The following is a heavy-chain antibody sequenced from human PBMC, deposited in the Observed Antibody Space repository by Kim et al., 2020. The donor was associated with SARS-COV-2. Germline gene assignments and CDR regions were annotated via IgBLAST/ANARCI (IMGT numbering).Heavy chain of an antibody. D-gene: IGHD3-3*01. V-gene: IGHV4-34*01. Sequence: SETLSLTCAVYGGSFSGYFWNWIRQPPGKGLEWIGEITHSGTTNYNPSLKSQVTISVDTSKNQFSLKRSSVTAADTAVYYCARRCRKGSGRRIIWFDPWG. CDR3: ARRCRKGSGRRIIWFDP. J-gene: IGHJ5*02. CDR2: ITHSGTT. CDR1: GGSFSGYF.